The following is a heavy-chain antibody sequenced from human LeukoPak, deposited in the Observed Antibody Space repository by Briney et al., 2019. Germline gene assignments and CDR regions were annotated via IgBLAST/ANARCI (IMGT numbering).Heavy chain of an antibody. D-gene: IGHD6-19*01. Sequence: GASVKVSCKVSGYTLTELSMHWVRQAPGKGLEWMGGFDPEDGETIYARKFQGRVTMTEDTSTDTAYMELSSLRSEDTAVYYCATGWGGWGNREDYWGQGTLVTVSS. V-gene: IGHV1-24*01. CDR1: GYTLTELS. CDR3: ATGWGGWGNREDY. CDR2: FDPEDGET. J-gene: IGHJ4*02.